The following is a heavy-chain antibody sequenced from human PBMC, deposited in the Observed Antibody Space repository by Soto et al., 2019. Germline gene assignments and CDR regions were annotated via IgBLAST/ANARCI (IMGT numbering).Heavy chain of an antibody. Sequence: GGSLRLSCVGSGFPFSSDAVCWVRQAPGKGLEWVASISFDGRHSFYASSVRGRFIISRDNSKNTLFLQMDSLRLEDTGLYFCARLEGLYLWANYWGQGTLVTVSS. D-gene: IGHD5-12*01. CDR2: ISFDGRHS. CDR1: GFPFSSDA. J-gene: IGHJ4*02. CDR3: ARLEGLYLWANY. V-gene: IGHV3-30*04.